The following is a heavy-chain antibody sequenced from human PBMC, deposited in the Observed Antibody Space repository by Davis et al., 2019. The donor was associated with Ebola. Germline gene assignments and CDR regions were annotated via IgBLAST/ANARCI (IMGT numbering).Heavy chain of an antibody. Sequence: GESLKISCAASGFTFTNYAMNWVRQAPGKGLEWVSSISGRGSSTYYADSVKGRFTISRDSSKNTLYLQMNSLRAEDTAVYYCAIPDCSGANCYSVYIKNWGQGTLVTVSS. CDR1: GFTFTNYA. J-gene: IGHJ4*02. V-gene: IGHV3-23*01. D-gene: IGHD2-15*01. CDR3: AIPDCSGANCYSVYIKN. CDR2: ISGRGSST.